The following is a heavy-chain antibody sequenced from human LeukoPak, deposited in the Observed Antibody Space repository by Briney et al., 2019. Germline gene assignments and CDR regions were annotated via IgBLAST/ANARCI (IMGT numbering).Heavy chain of an antibody. J-gene: IGHJ4*02. D-gene: IGHD2-2*01. V-gene: IGHV4-34*01. CDR1: GGSFSGYY. CDR2: INHSGST. Sequence: SETLSLTCAVYGGSFSGYYWSWIRQPPGKGLEWIGEINHSGSTNYNPSLKSRVTISVDTSKNQFSLKLSSVTAADTAVYYCASSPLSTGKSYYFDYWGQGTLVTVSS. CDR3: ASSPLSTGKSYYFDY.